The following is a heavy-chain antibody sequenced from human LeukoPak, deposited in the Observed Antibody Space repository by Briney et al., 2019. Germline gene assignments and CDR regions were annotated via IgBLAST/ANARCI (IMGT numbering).Heavy chain of an antibody. Sequence: GRSLRLSCAASGFTFSAYGMHWVRQAPGKGLEWVAIISYDGSNKYYPDSVKGRFTISRDDSKNTLYLQMNSLRTEDTAVYYCAKELTRPNRPVAGLSYWGRGTLVTVSS. CDR3: AKELTRPNRPVAGLSY. CDR2: ISYDGSNK. D-gene: IGHD6-19*01. J-gene: IGHJ4*02. V-gene: IGHV3-30*18. CDR1: GFTFSAYG.